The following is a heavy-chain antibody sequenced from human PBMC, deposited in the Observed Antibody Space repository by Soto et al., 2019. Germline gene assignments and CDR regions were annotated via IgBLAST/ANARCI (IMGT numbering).Heavy chain of an antibody. V-gene: IGHV5-10-1*01. J-gene: IGHJ4*02. Sequence: GDSLKISCKGSGYSFTSYWISWVRQMPGKGLEWMGRIDPSDSYTNYSPSFQGHVTISADKSISTAYLQWSSLKASDTAMYYWARLRVGFGELLTYWGQGTLVTVSS. CDR2: IDPSDSYT. D-gene: IGHD3-10*01. CDR3: ARLRVGFGELLTY. CDR1: GYSFTSYW.